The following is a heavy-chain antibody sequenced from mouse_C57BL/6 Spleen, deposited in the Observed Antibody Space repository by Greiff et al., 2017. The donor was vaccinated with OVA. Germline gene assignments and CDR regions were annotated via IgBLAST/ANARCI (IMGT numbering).Heavy chain of an antibody. CDR1: GFTFSDYG. V-gene: IGHV5-17*01. D-gene: IGHD1-1*01. Sequence: EVQVVESGGGLVKPGGSLILSCAASGFTFSDYGLHWVRQAPEKGLEWVAYISSGSSTIYYADTVKGRFTISRDNAKNTLFLQMTSLRSEDTAMYYCARMGVATPYYAMDYWGQGTSVTVSS. J-gene: IGHJ4*01. CDR3: ARMGVATPYYAMDY. CDR2: ISSGSSTI.